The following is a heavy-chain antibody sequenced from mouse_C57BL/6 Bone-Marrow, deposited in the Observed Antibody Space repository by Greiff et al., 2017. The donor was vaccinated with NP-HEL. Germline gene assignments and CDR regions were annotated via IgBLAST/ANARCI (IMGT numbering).Heavy chain of an antibody. D-gene: IGHD2-5*01. CDR2: ISDGGSYT. Sequence: EVQVVESGGGLVKPGGSLKLSCAASGFTFSSHAMSWVRQTPEKRLEWVATISDGGSYTYFPDNVKGRFTISRDNAKNNRYLQMSHLMSEDTAMYYCARDPHYSTLDCWRQVATLAVTS. CDR3: ARDPHYSTLDC. V-gene: IGHV5-4*01. J-gene: IGHJ2*01. CDR1: GFTFSSHA.